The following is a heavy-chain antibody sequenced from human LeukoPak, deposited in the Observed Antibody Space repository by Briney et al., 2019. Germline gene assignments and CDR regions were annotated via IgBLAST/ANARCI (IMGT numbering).Heavy chain of an antibody. J-gene: IGHJ6*03. CDR1: GGSISTYY. D-gene: IGHD3-3*01. Sequence: SETLSLTCTVSGGSISTYYWSWIRQPPGKGLEWIGYVYYSGGTNYNPSLKSRVTMSVDTSKNQFSLKLRSVTAADTAVYYCARGGDFWSGYYGVYYYYYMDVWGKGTTVTVSS. CDR3: ARGGDFWSGYYGVYYYYYMDV. V-gene: IGHV4-59*12. CDR2: VYYSGGT.